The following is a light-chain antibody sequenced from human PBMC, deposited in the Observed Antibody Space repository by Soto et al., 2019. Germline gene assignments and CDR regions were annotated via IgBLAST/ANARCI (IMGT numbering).Light chain of an antibody. V-gene: IGKV2-28*01. Sequence: DIVMTQSPLSLPVTPGEPASISCRSSQSLLHSNGYNYLDWYLQKPGQSPQLLIYLTSNRPSGVTDRFSGSGSGTDFTLKISRVEAEDVGVYYCMQALQTPPWTFGQGTKVDIK. J-gene: IGKJ1*01. CDR2: LTS. CDR1: QSLLHSNGYNY. CDR3: MQALQTPPWT.